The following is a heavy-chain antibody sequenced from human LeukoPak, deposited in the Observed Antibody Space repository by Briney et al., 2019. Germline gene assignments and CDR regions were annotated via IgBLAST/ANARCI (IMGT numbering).Heavy chain of an antibody. CDR3: ARIPSGSYGIFDY. J-gene: IGHJ4*02. Sequence: SETLSLTCAVSGGPISSSNWWSWVRQPPGKGLEWIGEIYHSGSANQNPSLKSRVSMSLDKSKNQFSLRLTSVTAADTAVYYCARIPSGSYGIFDYWGQGTLVTVSS. CDR2: IYHSGSA. CDR1: GGPISSSNW. D-gene: IGHD1-26*01. V-gene: IGHV4-4*02.